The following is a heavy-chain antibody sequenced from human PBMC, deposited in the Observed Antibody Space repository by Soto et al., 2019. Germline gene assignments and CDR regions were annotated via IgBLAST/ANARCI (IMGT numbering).Heavy chain of an antibody. Sequence: PSETLSLTCTVSGDSVSSVNYYWGWIRQPPGKGLEWIGYIYYTGSTDYNPSLKSRVTISLDVSKNQFSLKLTSVTAADTAVYYCATRDGYSRFDYWGQGTLVTVSS. V-gene: IGHV4-61*01. CDR1: GDSVSSVNYY. CDR2: IYYTGST. D-gene: IGHD2-21*01. CDR3: ATRDGYSRFDY. J-gene: IGHJ4*02.